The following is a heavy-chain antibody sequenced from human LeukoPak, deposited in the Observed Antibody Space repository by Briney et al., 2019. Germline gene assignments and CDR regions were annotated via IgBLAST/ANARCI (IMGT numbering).Heavy chain of an antibody. CDR3: ARGVRVVPAADDAFDI. CDR1: GDSISSGYY. Sequence: KASETLSLTCTVSGDSISSGYYWGWIRQPPGKGLEWIGNIYHRGSTFYSPSLKSRVTISVDTSKNQFSLKLSSVTAADTAVYYCARGVRVVPAADDAFDIWGQGTMVTVSS. CDR2: IYHRGST. V-gene: IGHV4-38-2*02. J-gene: IGHJ3*02. D-gene: IGHD2-2*01.